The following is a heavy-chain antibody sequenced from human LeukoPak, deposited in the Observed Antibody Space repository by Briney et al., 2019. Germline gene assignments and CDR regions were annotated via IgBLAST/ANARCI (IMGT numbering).Heavy chain of an antibody. CDR1: GYSISSGYY. D-gene: IGHD6-19*01. CDR2: IYHSGST. Sequence: SETLSLTCAVSGYSISSGYYWGRIRQPPGKGLEWIGSIYHSGSTYYNPSLKSRVTISVDTSKNQFSLKLSSVTAADTAVYYCARGSGYSSGRFDYWGQGTLVTVSS. V-gene: IGHV4-38-2*01. CDR3: ARGSGYSSGRFDY. J-gene: IGHJ4*02.